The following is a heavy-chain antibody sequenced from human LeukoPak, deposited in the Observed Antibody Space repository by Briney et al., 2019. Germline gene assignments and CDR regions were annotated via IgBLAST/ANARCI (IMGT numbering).Heavy chain of an antibody. CDR2: IDYSGST. CDR1: GGSISSNSYY. D-gene: IGHD6-19*01. Sequence: SETLSLTCTVSGGSISSNSYYWGWIRQPPGKGLEWIGSIDYSGSTYYNPSLKSRVTISVDTSNNQFSLNLSSVTAADTAMYYCARTDSSGWWFYFDYWGQGTQVTVSS. CDR3: ARTDSSGWWFYFDY. V-gene: IGHV4-39*07. J-gene: IGHJ4*02.